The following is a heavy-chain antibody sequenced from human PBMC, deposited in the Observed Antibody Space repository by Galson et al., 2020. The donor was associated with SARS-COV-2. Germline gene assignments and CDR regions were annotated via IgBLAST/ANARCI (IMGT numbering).Heavy chain of an antibody. J-gene: IGHJ6*02. Sequence: GESLKISCAASRFTFSSYAMSWVRQAPGKGLEWVSAISDSGGSTYYADSVKGRFTISRDNSKNTLYLQMNSLRAEDTAVYYCAKNGLGVRMLQGTLPYYYYAMDVWGQGTTVTVSS. CDR3: AKNGLGVRMLQGTLPYYYYAMDV. D-gene: IGHD3-16*01. V-gene: IGHV3-23*01. CDR1: RFTFSSYA. CDR2: ISDSGGST.